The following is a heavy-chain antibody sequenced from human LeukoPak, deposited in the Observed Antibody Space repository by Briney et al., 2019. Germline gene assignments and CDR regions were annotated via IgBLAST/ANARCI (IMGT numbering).Heavy chain of an antibody. CDR2: IIPIFGTA. D-gene: IGHD3-16*01. V-gene: IGHV1-69*13. CDR1: GGTFSSYA. CDR3: ARGTDYDYVWGRRLRGAFDI. Sequence: ASVKVSCKASGGTFSSYAISWVRQAPGQGLEWMGGIIPIFGTANYAQKFQGRVTITADESTSTAYMELSSLRSEDTAVYYCARGTDYDYVWGRRLRGAFDIWGQGTMVTVSS. J-gene: IGHJ3*02.